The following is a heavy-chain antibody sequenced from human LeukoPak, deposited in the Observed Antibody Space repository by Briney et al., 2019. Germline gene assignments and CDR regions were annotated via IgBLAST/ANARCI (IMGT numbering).Heavy chain of an antibody. D-gene: IGHD5-18*01. CDR2: IYPGDSDT. Sequence: GESLQISCKGSGYSFTSYWIGWVRQMPGKGLEWMGIIYPGDSDTRYSPSFQGQVTISADKSISTAYLQWSSLKASDTAMYYCARQGYSYGYYMDVWGKGTTVTASS. V-gene: IGHV5-51*01. CDR3: ARQGYSYGYYMDV. CDR1: GYSFTSYW. J-gene: IGHJ6*03.